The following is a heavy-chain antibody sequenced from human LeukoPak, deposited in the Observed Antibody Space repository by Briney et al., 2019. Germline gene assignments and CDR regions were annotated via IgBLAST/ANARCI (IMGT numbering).Heavy chain of an antibody. V-gene: IGHV3-30*04. Sequence: PGRSLRLSCAASGFTLSSYAMHWVRQAPGKGLEWVAVISYDGSNKYYADSVKGRFTISGDNSKNTLYLQMNSLRAEDTAVYYCARSPGCSGGSCSGYDAFDIWGQGTMVTVSS. CDR1: GFTLSSYA. J-gene: IGHJ3*02. CDR3: ARSPGCSGGSCSGYDAFDI. D-gene: IGHD2-15*01. CDR2: ISYDGSNK.